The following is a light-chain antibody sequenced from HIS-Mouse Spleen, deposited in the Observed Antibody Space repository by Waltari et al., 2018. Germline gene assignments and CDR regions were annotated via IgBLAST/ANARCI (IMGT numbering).Light chain of an antibody. CDR2: EDS. CDR1: PLPKKY. CDR3: YSTDSSGNHRV. Sequence: SYELTQPPSVSVSPGQTARITCSGDPLPKKYSYWYQPKSGQAPGLVIYEDSKRPSGIPEGFSGSSSGTMATLTISGAQVEDEADYYCYSTDSSGNHRVFGGGTKLTVL. J-gene: IGLJ2*01. V-gene: IGLV3-10*01.